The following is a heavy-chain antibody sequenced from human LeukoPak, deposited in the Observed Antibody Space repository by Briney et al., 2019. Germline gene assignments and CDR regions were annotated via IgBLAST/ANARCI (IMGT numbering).Heavy chain of an antibody. J-gene: IGHJ6*03. Sequence: ASVKVSCKASGYTFTNYGITWVRQAPGQGLEWMGWISGYNGNTNYAQKLQGRVTMTTDTSTSTAYMELRSLRSDDTAVYYCARGGSDYDILTGYYRSYYYYYMDVWGKGTTVTISS. V-gene: IGHV1-18*01. D-gene: IGHD3-9*01. CDR3: ARGGSDYDILTGYYRSYYYYYMDV. CDR2: ISGYNGNT. CDR1: GYTFTNYG.